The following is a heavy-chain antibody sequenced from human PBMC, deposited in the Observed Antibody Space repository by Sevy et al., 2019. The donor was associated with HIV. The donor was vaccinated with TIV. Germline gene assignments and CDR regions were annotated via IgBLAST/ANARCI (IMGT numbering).Heavy chain of an antibody. CDR1: GTYITNSYS. J-gene: IGHJ6*03. Sequence: SETLSLTCTVSGTYITNSYSWSWIRQPAGKGLEWIGRIDTRGNTDYNPSLKGRVTISIHTSQTHFSLNLASVIAADTAVYYCAGDTVLRELFPNYYFHYYMDVWGKGTAVTVSS. CDR2: IDTRGNT. V-gene: IGHV4-4*07. CDR3: AGDTVLRELFPNYYFHYYMDV. D-gene: IGHD3-10*01.